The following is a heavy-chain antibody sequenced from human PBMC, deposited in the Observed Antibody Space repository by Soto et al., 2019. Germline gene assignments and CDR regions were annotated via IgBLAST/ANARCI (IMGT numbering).Heavy chain of an antibody. V-gene: IGHV4-4*02. CDR3: ARVYSGSYSDS. Sequence: SETLSLTCAVSGASITSNNWWSWVRQPPGKGLEWIGEIFHSGSTYYNPSLKTRLTISVDKSKNQFSLKLSSVTAADTAVYYCARVYSGSYSDSWGRGTLVTVSS. D-gene: IGHD1-26*01. CDR1: GASITSNNW. J-gene: IGHJ4*02. CDR2: IFHSGST.